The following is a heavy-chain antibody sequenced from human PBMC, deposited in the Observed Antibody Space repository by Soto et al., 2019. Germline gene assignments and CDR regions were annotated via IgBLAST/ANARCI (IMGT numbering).Heavy chain of an antibody. V-gene: IGHV4-34*01. CDR3: ARGVSLMVVAQTDAPDNYYYDS. J-gene: IGHJ4*02. CDR2: INHSGSS. D-gene: IGHD2-21*01. CDR1: GGSFNGHY. Sequence: PSETLSLTCAVYGGSFNGHYWSWIRQPPGKGLEWIVEINHSGSSNYNPSLKSRVSLSADASKNQFSLRLSSVTAADRATYFCARGVSLMVVAQTDAPDNYYYDSWGQGTLVTVSS.